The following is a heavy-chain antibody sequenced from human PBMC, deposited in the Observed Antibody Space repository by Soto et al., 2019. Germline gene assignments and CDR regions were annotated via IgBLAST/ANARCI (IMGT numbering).Heavy chain of an antibody. D-gene: IGHD3-22*01. CDR2: ISGSGGST. CDR3: AKAHTFRFYYFTGGDY. V-gene: IGHV3-23*01. CDR1: GFNFRLYP. Sequence: EVQLLESGGGLVQPGGSLRLSCGASGFNFRLYPMAWVRQAPGKGLEWVSSISGSGGSTFYADSVKGRFTISRDNSKNTLYLQMDTLRAGDSAVYYCAKAHTFRFYYFTGGDYWGQGXX. J-gene: IGHJ4*02.